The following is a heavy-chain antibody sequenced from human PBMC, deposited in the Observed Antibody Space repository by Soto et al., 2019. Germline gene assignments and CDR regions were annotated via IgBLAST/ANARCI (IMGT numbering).Heavy chain of an antibody. Sequence: SETLSLTCTVSGASISSSYWSWIRQSPERGLEWIAYVYHTGATNYNPSLKSRVTISLDTSKGQFSLNLTSLTTADTAVYFCARGGNRYSNVASGVGGFDFWGQGSLVTVSP. CDR1: GASISSSY. CDR2: VYHTGAT. CDR3: ARGGNRYSNVASGVGGFDF. V-gene: IGHV4-59*01. D-gene: IGHD5-12*01. J-gene: IGHJ4*02.